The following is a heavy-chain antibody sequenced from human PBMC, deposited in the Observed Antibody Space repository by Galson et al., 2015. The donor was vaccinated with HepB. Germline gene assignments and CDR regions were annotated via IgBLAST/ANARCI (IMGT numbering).Heavy chain of an antibody. CDR3: ARDEWGGYPFDY. CDR1: GFTFSSYS. Sequence: SLRLSCAASGFTFSSYSMNWVRQAPGKGLEWVSSISSSSSYIYYADSVKGRFTISRDNAKNSLYLQMNSLRAEDTAVYYCARDEWGGYPFDYWGQGTLVTVSS. CDR2: ISSSSSYI. J-gene: IGHJ4*02. V-gene: IGHV3-21*01. D-gene: IGHD3-3*01.